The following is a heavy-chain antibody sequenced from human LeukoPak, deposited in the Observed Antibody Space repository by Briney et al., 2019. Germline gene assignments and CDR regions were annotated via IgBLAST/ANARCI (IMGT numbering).Heavy chain of an antibody. V-gene: IGHV1-18*01. J-gene: IGHJ4*02. CDR2: ISAYNGNT. CDR1: GYTFTSYG. D-gene: IGHD2-15*01. Sequence: GASVKVSCKASGYTFTSYGISWVRQAPGQGLEWMGWISAYNGNTNYAQELQGRVTMTTDTSTSTAYMELRSLRSDDTAVYYCARDTRMLGYCSGGSCYFRYWGQGTLVTVSS. CDR3: ARDTRMLGYCSGGSCYFRY.